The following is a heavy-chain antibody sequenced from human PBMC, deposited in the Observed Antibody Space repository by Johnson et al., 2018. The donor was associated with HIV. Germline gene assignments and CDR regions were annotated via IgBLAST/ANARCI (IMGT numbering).Heavy chain of an antibody. J-gene: IGHJ3*02. V-gene: IGHV3-33*06. CDR1: GFTFSNYG. Sequence: QVHLVESGGGVVQPGRSLRLSCAASGFTFSNYGMHWVRQAPGKGLEWVAVIWYDGSNKYYADSVKGRFTISRDNSKNTLYLQMNSLRAEDTAVYYCAKDKDAFDIWGQGTMVTVSS. CDR2: IWYDGSNK. CDR3: AKDKDAFDI.